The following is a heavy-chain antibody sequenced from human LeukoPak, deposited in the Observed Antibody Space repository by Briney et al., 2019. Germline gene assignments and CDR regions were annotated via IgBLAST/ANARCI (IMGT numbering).Heavy chain of an antibody. CDR1: GGSFSGYY. CDR2: INHSGST. V-gene: IGHV4-34*09. J-gene: IGHJ6*02. CDR3: ARAESYSTYGMDV. Sequence: PSETLSLTCAVYGGSFSGYYWSWIRQPPGKGLEWIGEINHSGSTYYNPSLKSRVTISVDTSKNQFSLKLSSVTAADTAVYYCARAESYSTYGMDVWGQGTTVTVSS. D-gene: IGHD1-26*01.